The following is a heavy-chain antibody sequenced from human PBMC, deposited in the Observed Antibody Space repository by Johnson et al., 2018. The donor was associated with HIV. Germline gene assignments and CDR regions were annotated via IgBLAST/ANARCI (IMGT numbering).Heavy chain of an antibody. CDR3: GKIGQGRERLDAFDI. CDR1: GFTFSSYA. Sequence: QVQLVESGGGVVQPGRSLRLSCAASGFTFSSYAMHWVRQAPGKGLEWVAFIRYDGTNKYYADSMKGRFTISRDNSKNTLYLQMSSLRPEDTAVSYCGKIGQGRERLDAFDIWGQGTMVTVSS. J-gene: IGHJ3*02. D-gene: IGHD2-21*01. CDR2: IRYDGTNK. V-gene: IGHV3-30*02.